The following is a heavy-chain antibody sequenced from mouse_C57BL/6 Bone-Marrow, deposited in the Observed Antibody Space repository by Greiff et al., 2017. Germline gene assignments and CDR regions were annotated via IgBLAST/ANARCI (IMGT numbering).Heavy chain of an antibody. CDR1: GFTFSSYG. V-gene: IGHV5-6*02. D-gene: IGHD2-3*01. CDR2: ISSGGSYT. J-gene: IGHJ3*01. CDR3: ARRGYYGFAY. Sequence: EVKLMESGGDLVKPGGSLKLSCAASGFTFSSYGMSWVRQTPDKRLEWVATISSGGSYTYYPDSVKGRFTISRDNAKNTRYLQMSSLKSEDTAMYYCARRGYYGFAYWGQGTLVTVSA.